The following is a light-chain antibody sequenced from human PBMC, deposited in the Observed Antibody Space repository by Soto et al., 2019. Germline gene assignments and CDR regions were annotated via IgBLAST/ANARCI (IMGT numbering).Light chain of an antibody. CDR3: QQGYAFPGT. J-gene: IGKJ2*01. Sequence: DIQMTQSPSSLSASVGDRVTITCRASQSIGTNVNWYQQKLGKAPELLIYSASSLDTGVPPRFSGSGSGSDFTLTINSVQPEDVATFYCQQGYAFPGTFGQGTKVQIK. CDR1: QSIGTN. V-gene: IGKV1-39*01. CDR2: SAS.